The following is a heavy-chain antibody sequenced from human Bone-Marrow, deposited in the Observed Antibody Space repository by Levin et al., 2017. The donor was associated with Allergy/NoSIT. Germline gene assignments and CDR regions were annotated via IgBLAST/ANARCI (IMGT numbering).Heavy chain of an antibody. CDR1: GASTNSGNYY. CDR3: ATNRVPAALGAFDP. J-gene: IGHJ5*02. V-gene: IGHV4-31*03. Sequence: SETLSLTCTVSGASTNSGNYYWNWIRHRPGEGLEWIGNIYYTGMTNYNPSLKSRVTISLDTSKNQFSLRLSSLTAADTVVYYCATNRVPAALGAFDPWGQGTLVTVAS. CDR2: IYYTGMT. D-gene: IGHD3-16*01.